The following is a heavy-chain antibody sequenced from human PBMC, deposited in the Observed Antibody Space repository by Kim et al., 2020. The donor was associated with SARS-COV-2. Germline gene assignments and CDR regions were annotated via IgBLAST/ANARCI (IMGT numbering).Heavy chain of an antibody. CDR3: ARGEYSSSWEGGYWFDP. CDR2: IDPSDSYT. V-gene: IGHV5-10-1*01. D-gene: IGHD6-13*01. CDR1: GYSFTSYW. J-gene: IGHJ5*02. Sequence: GESLKISCKGSGYSFTSYWISWVRQMPGKGLEWMGRIDPSDSYTNYSPSFQGHVTISADKSISTAYLQWSSLKASDTAMYYCARGEYSSSWEGGYWFDPWGQGTLVTVSS.